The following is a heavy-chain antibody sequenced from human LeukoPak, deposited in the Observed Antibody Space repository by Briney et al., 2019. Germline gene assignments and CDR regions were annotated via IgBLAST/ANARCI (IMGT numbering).Heavy chain of an antibody. J-gene: IGHJ4*02. D-gene: IGHD3-10*01. Sequence: GGSLRLSCAASGFTFSSYAMHWVRQAPGKGLEWVALISYDGSNKYYADSVKGRFTISRDNSKNNLYLQMNSLRAEDTAVYYCARGTYSYGSGSDFDYWGQGTLVTVSS. CDR2: ISYDGSNK. CDR3: ARGTYSYGSGSDFDY. V-gene: IGHV3-30-3*01. CDR1: GFTFSSYA.